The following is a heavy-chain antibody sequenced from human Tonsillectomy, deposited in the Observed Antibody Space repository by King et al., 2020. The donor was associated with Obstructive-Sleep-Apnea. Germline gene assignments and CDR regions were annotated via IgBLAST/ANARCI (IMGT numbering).Heavy chain of an antibody. J-gene: IGHJ5*02. V-gene: IGHV4-59*01. Sequence: QVQLQESGPGLVKPSETLSLTCAVSGGSISSYYWSWIRQPPGKGLEFIGYIYYSGSTNYNPALKSRVTISVDTSKTQFSLRLTSVPAADPAGYFCARMWIQRPAHPRVVHFDPWGQGTLVTVSS. D-gene: IGHD5-18*01. CDR3: ARMWIQRPAHPRVVHFDP. CDR2: IYYSGST. CDR1: GGSISSYY.